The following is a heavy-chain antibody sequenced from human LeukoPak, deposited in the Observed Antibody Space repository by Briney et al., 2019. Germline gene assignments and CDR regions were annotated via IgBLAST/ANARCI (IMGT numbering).Heavy chain of an antibody. CDR1: GGSISSGSYY. V-gene: IGHV4-39*01. CDR2: IYDGRGT. D-gene: IGHD3-22*01. CDR3: ARLLVGVITTHSGDY. J-gene: IGHJ4*02. Sequence: SETLSLTCTVSGGSISSGSYYWGWIRQPPGKGLEWIGSIYDGRGTYYSPSLKSRATISVDTSKTQFSLKLTSVTAADTAVYYSARLLVGVITTHSGDYWGQGTLVIVSS.